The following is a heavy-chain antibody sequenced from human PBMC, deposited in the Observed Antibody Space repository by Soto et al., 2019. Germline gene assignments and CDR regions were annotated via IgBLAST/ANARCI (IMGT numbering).Heavy chain of an antibody. J-gene: IGHJ5*02. CDR3: ASITIFGVVTTIDP. CDR2: INHSGST. V-gene: IGHV4-34*01. D-gene: IGHD3-3*01. CDR1: GGSFSGYY. Sequence: QVQLQQWGAGLLKPSETLSLTCAVYGGSFSGYYWSWIRQPPGKGLEWIGEINHSGSTNYNPSLKSRVTISVDTSKNQFSLKLSSVTAADTAVYYCASITIFGVVTTIDPWGQGTVVTVSS.